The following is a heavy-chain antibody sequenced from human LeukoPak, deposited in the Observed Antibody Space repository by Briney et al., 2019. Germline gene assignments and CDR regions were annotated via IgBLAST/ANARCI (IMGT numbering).Heavy chain of an antibody. Sequence: SQTLSLTCAISGDSVSSNSAAWNWIRQSPSRGLEWLGRTYYRSKWYNDYAVSVKSRMTINPDTSKNQFSLQLNSVTPEDTAVYYCARSPYCSGGSCQDNWFDPWGQGTLVTVSS. V-gene: IGHV6-1*01. J-gene: IGHJ5*02. CDR2: TYYRSKWYN. D-gene: IGHD2-15*01. CDR1: GDSVSSNSAA. CDR3: ARSPYCSGGSCQDNWFDP.